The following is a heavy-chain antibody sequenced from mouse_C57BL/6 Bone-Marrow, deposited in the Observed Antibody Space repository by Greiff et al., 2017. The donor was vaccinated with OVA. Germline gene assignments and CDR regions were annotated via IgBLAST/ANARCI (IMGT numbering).Heavy chain of an antibody. CDR1: GYTFTSYW. Sequence: QVQLQQPGAELVMPGASVKLSCKASGYTFTSYWMHWVKQRPGQGLEWIGELDPSDSYTNYNQKFKGKSTLTVDKSSSTAYMQLSSLTSEDSAVDYCARSGSSGYPAWFAYWGQGTLVTVSA. D-gene: IGHD3-2*02. CDR2: LDPSDSYT. V-gene: IGHV1-69*01. CDR3: ARSGSSGYPAWFAY. J-gene: IGHJ3*01.